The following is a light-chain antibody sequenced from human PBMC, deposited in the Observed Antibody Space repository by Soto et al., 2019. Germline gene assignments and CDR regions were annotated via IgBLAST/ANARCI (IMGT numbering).Light chain of an antibody. CDR2: EVS. Sequence: SGLTQRRSASESPGQSVTISCTGTSSDVGGYNYVSWYQQHPGKAPKLMIYEVSKRPSGVPDRFSGSKSGNTASLTVSGLQAEDEADYYCSSYAGSNNFVFGTGTKVTVL. CDR3: SSYAGSNNFV. CDR1: SSDVGGYNY. V-gene: IGLV2-8*01. J-gene: IGLJ1*01.